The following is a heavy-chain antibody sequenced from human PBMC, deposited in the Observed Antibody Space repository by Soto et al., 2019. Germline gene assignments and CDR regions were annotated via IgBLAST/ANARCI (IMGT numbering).Heavy chain of an antibody. CDR2: IYYTGST. CDR3: ARDVGWGARDY. CDR1: GGSISSYY. V-gene: IGHV4-59*01. J-gene: IGHJ4*02. D-gene: IGHD3-16*01. Sequence: QVQLQESGPGLVKPSETLSLTCTVSGGSISSYYWSWIRQPPGKGLEWIGYIYYTGSTDYNPSLTSRVPITIDTASNQFSLKLSSVTAADTAVYYCARDVGWGARDYWGQGTLVTVSS.